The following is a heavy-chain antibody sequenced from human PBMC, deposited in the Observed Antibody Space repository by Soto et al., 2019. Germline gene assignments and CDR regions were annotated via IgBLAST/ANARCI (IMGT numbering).Heavy chain of an antibody. CDR3: ARTFVH. CDR1: GGSISSGGYY. CDR2: IYYSGST. V-gene: IGHV4-31*01. J-gene: IGHJ4*02. Sequence: SETLSLTCTVSGGSISSGGYYWSWIRQHPGKGLEWIGYIYYSGSTYYNPSLKSPVTISVATTKNQFSLKLSSVTAADTAEYSCARTFVHWGQGTLVTVSS.